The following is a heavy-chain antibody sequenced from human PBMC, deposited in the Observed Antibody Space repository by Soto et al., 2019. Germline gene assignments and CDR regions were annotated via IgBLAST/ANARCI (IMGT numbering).Heavy chain of an antibody. J-gene: IGHJ3*02. CDR3: ARVIGSYSSGWPDAFDI. Sequence: GSLRLSCAASGFTFSSYSMNWVRQAPGKGLEWVSSISSSSSYIYYADSVKGRFTISRDNAKNSLYLQMNSLRAEDTAVYYCARVIGSYSSGWPDAFDIWGQGTMVTVSS. D-gene: IGHD6-19*01. V-gene: IGHV3-21*01. CDR2: ISSSSSYI. CDR1: GFTFSSYS.